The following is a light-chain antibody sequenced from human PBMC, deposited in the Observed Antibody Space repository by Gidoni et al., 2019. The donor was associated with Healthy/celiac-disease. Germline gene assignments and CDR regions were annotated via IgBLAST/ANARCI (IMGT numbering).Light chain of an antibody. CDR3: CPYAGSYTYV. Sequence: QSALTQPRSVSGSPGPSVTIACTGTSSDVGGYNYVSWYQQHPGKAPKLMIDDVSKRPSGVPDRCSGSKSGNTASLTISGLQAEDEADYYCCPYAGSYTYVFGTGTKVTVL. CDR1: SSDVGGYNY. V-gene: IGLV2-11*01. J-gene: IGLJ1*01. CDR2: DVS.